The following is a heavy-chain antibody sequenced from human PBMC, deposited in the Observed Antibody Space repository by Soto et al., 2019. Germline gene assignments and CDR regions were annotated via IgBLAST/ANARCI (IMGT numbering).Heavy chain of an antibody. D-gene: IGHD2-2*01. CDR2: FDPEDGET. J-gene: IGHJ3*02. V-gene: IGHV1-24*01. CDR3: ATVEYCSSTSCQKAFDI. Sequence: ASVKVSCKVSGYTLTELSMHWVRQAPGKGLEWMGGFDPEDGETIYAQKFQGRVTMTEDTSTDTAYMELSSLRSEDTAVYYCATVEYCSSTSCQKAFDIWGRGTMVTVSS. CDR1: GYTLTELS.